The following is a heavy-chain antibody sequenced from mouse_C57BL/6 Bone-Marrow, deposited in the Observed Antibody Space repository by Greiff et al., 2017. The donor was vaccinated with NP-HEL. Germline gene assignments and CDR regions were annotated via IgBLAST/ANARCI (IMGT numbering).Heavy chain of an antibody. CDR3: ARGGIYYDYAWFAY. Sequence: QVHVKQSGAELVRPGTSVKVSCKASGYAFTNYLIEWVKQRPGQGLEWIGVINPGSGGTNYNEKFKGKATLTADKSSSPAYMQLRSLTSEDSAVYFCARGGIYYDYAWFAYWGQGTLVTVSA. V-gene: IGHV1-54*01. D-gene: IGHD2-4*01. J-gene: IGHJ3*01. CDR1: GYAFTNYL. CDR2: INPGSGGT.